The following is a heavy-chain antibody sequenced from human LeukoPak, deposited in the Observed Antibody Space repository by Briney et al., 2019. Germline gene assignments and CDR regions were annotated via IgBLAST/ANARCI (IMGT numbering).Heavy chain of an antibody. D-gene: IGHD6-13*01. CDR2: IIPIFGTA. Sequence: SVKVSCKASGYTFTGYYMHWVRQAPGQGLEWMGGIIPIFGTANYAQKFQGRVTITADESTSTAYMELSSLRSEDTAVYYCASDLIPGIAAAGHHRYYYYYMDVWGKGTTVTVSS. J-gene: IGHJ6*03. CDR1: GYTFTGYY. V-gene: IGHV1-69*13. CDR3: ASDLIPGIAAAGHHRYYYYYMDV.